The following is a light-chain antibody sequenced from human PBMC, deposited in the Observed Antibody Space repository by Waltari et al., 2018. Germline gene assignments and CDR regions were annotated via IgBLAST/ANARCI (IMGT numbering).Light chain of an antibody. CDR3: SSYAGSNNVI. CDR1: DTDIGRHNF. CDR2: DVN. V-gene: IGLV2-14*03. Sequence: QSALTQPASVSGSPGQSIAISCTGTDTDIGRHNFVSWYRQRPGEVPKLIIYDVNSRLSGISSRFSGSKFGNTASLTISGLQTEDEAVYYCSSYAGSNNVIFGGGTRLTVL. J-gene: IGLJ2*01.